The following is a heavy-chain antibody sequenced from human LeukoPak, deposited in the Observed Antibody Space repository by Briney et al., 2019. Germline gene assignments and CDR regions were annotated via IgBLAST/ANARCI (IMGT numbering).Heavy chain of an antibody. Sequence: GGSLRLSCAASGFTFSSYAMIWVRQAPGKGLEWVSGISVSGGSTYYAGSVKGRFTFSRDNSKNTLYLQMNSLRAEDTAIYYCAKEGQWLDIDYWGQGTLVTVSS. J-gene: IGHJ4*02. CDR3: AKEGQWLDIDY. CDR2: ISVSGGST. V-gene: IGHV3-23*01. D-gene: IGHD6-19*01. CDR1: GFTFSSYA.